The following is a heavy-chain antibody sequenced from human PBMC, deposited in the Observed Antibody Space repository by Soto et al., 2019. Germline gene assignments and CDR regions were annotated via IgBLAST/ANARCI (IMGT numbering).Heavy chain of an antibody. CDR1: GFTFSNAW. Sequence: GGSLRLSCAASGFTFSNAWMSWVRQAPGKGLEWVGHIKSKTDGGTTDYAAPVKGRFTISRDDSKNTLYLQMNSLKTEDTAVYYCTTVPAVSKGSYDYWGQGTLVTVSS. CDR2: IKSKTDGGTT. V-gene: IGHV3-15*01. CDR3: TTVPAVSKGSYDY. J-gene: IGHJ4*02. D-gene: IGHD3-10*01.